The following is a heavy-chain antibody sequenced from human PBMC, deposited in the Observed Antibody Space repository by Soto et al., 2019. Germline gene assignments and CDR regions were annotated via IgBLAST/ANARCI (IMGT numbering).Heavy chain of an antibody. V-gene: IGHV3-15*07. D-gene: IGHD2-2*01. CDR2: IGGTA. J-gene: IGHJ4*02. CDR1: GFTFSNAW. Sequence: GGSLRLSCAASGFTFSNAWMNWVRQAPGKGLEWVGRIGGTADYAAPVKGRFTISRDDSKNTLYLQMDSLKTEDTALYYCTTIPLGYCSSISCFGYFDYWGQGA. CDR3: TTIPLGYCSSISCFGYFDY.